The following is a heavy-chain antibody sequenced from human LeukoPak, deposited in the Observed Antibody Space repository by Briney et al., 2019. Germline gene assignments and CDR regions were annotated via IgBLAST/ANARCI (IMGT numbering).Heavy chain of an antibody. V-gene: IGHV1-2*06. CDR3: ARDPHGDYESPWFDP. Sequence: ASVKVSCKASGYTFTGYYMHWVRQAPGQGLEWMGRINPNSGGTSYAQKFQGRVTMTRDTSISTAYMELSRLRSDDTAVYYCARDPHGDYESPWFDPWDQGTLVTVSS. CDR2: INPNSGGT. D-gene: IGHD4-17*01. J-gene: IGHJ5*02. CDR1: GYTFTGYY.